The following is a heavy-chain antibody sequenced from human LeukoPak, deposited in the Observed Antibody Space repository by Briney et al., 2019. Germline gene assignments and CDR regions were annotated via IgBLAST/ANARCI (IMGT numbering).Heavy chain of an antibody. CDR1: GFTFRSYS. Sequence: PGGSLRLSCAASGFTFRSYSMNSVRQAPGKGLEWVSSISSSSSYIYYADSVKGRFTISRDNAKNSLYLQMNSLRAEDTAVYYCARNEWAVARSYYFDYWGQGTLVTVSS. CDR3: ARNEWAVARSYYFDY. V-gene: IGHV3-21*01. CDR2: ISSSSSYI. J-gene: IGHJ4*02. D-gene: IGHD6-19*01.